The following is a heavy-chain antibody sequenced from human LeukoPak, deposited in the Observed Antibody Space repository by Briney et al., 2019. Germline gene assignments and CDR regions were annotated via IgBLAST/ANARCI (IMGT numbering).Heavy chain of an antibody. CDR3: ARDWYYAVDY. Sequence: GGSLRLSCAASGFTFSSTWMHWVRLVPGKGLVWVSRINSDGSNPIYADSVKGRFTISRDNVKNTLYLQMSSLRAEDTAVYYCARDWYYAVDYWGQGTLVTVSS. CDR2: INSDGSNP. J-gene: IGHJ4*02. V-gene: IGHV3-74*01. D-gene: IGHD3-10*01. CDR1: GFTFSSTW.